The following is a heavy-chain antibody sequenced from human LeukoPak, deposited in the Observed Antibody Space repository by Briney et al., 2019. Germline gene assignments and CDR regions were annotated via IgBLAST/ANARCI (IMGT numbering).Heavy chain of an antibody. CDR2: IYHSGST. V-gene: IGHV4-4*02. D-gene: IGHD2-15*01. J-gene: IGHJ4*02. Sequence: PSGTLSLTCAVSGGSISSSNWWSWVRQPPGKGLEWIGEIYHSGSTNYSPSLKSRVTISVDKSKNQFSLKLSSVTAADTAVYYCARGCSGGSCYSQFDYWGQGTLVTVSS. CDR3: ARGCSGGSCYSQFDY. CDR1: GGSISSSNW.